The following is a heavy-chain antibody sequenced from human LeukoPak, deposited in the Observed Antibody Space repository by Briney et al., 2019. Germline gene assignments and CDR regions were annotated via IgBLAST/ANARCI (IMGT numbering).Heavy chain of an antibody. Sequence: ASVKVSCKASGYTFTSYGISWVRQAPGQGLEWMGWISAYNGNTNYAQKLQGRVTMTTDTSTSTAYMELRSLRPDDTAVYYCAKGGYYDSSGSFDYWGQGTLVTVSS. CDR2: ISAYNGNT. CDR3: AKGGYYDSSGSFDY. CDR1: GYTFTSYG. J-gene: IGHJ4*02. D-gene: IGHD3-22*01. V-gene: IGHV1-18*01.